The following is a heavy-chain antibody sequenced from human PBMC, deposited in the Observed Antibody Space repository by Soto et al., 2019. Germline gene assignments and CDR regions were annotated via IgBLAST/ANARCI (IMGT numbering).Heavy chain of an antibody. CDR3: ARDQSQGQMLLPYFDY. J-gene: IGHJ4*02. CDR1: GFNFPGYS. V-gene: IGHV3-21*04. Sequence: PGGSLRLSCAASGFNFPGYSMNWVRQAPGKGLEWVASISSGSHYIYYADSVRCRFTISRDNAGDSLYLQMNSLRAGYTAVYFCARDQSQGQMLLPYFDYWGQGTLVTVSS. CDR2: ISSGSHYI. D-gene: IGHD3-10*02.